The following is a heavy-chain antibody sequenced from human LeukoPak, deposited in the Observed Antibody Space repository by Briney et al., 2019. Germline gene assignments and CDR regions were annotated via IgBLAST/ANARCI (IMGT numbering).Heavy chain of an antibody. J-gene: IGHJ6*03. V-gene: IGHV4-34*01. CDR2: INHSGST. Sequence: SETLSLTCTVSGGSISGYYWSWIRQPPGKGLEWIGEINHSGSTNYNPSLKSRVTISADTSKNQFSLKLSSVTAADTAVYYCARGPSDYDFWSGYSIYYMDVWGKGTTVTVSS. CDR1: GGSISGYY. CDR3: ARGPSDYDFWSGYSIYYMDV. D-gene: IGHD3-3*01.